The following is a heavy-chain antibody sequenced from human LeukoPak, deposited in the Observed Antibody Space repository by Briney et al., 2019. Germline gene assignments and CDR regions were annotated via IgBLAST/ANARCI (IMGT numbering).Heavy chain of an antibody. Sequence: GGSLRLPCAASGFTFSTYAMNWVRQAPGKGLEWVSTFSGSVDTTYYADSVKGRFTISRDNSKNTLYLQMNSLRAEDTAVYYCARDEDGSGSYHWWGQGTLVTVSS. CDR2: FSGSVDTT. CDR3: ARDEDGSGSYHW. CDR1: GFTFSTYA. V-gene: IGHV3-23*01. D-gene: IGHD3-10*01. J-gene: IGHJ4*02.